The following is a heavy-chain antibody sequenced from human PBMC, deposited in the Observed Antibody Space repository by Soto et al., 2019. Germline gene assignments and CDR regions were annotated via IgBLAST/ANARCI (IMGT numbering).Heavy chain of an antibody. J-gene: IGHJ4*02. CDR1: GGSISSYY. D-gene: IGHD3-22*01. CDR2: IYYSGST. Sequence: PSETLSLTCTVSGGSISSYYWSWIRQPPGKGLEWIGYIYYSGSTNCNPSLKSRVTISVDTSKNQFSLKLGSVTAADTAVYYCARAGEETYYYDSSGYYFDYWGQGTLVTVSS. V-gene: IGHV4-59*01. CDR3: ARAGEETYYYDSSGYYFDY.